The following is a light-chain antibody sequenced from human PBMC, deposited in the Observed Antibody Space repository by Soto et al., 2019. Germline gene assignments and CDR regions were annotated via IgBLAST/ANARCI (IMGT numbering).Light chain of an antibody. CDR1: QSVSSY. Sequence: EIVLTQSPATLSLSPGERATLSCRASQSVSSYLAWYQQKPGQAPRLPIYDASNRATGIPARFSGSGSGTDFTLTISSLEPEDFAVYYCQQRSNWVTFSPGTKVDIK. V-gene: IGKV3-11*01. CDR2: DAS. J-gene: IGKJ3*01. CDR3: QQRSNWVT.